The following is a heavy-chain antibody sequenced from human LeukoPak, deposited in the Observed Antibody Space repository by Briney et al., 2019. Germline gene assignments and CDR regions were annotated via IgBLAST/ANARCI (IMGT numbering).Heavy chain of an antibody. D-gene: IGHD2-2*03. Sequence: ASVKVSFKASGYTFTGYFLHWVRQAPGQGLEWMGWINPNTGDTNSAQRFKGRVTMTRATSISTAYMDLSRLRSDDTAVYYCARDMDWRASIWYFDLWGRGTLVAVSS. CDR1: GYTFTGYF. V-gene: IGHV1-2*02. J-gene: IGHJ2*01. CDR3: ARDMDWRASIWYFDL. CDR2: INPNTGDT.